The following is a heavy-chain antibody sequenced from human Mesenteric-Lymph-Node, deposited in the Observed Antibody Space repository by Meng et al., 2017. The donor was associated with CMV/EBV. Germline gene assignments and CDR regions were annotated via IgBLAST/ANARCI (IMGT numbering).Heavy chain of an antibody. CDR1: GFSLSSYW. Sequence: GESLKISCAASGFSLSSYWMDWVRQDPGKGLEWVSIIYTDDNTFYADSVKGRFTISRDNAKNTLYLQMNSLRAEDTAVYYCARAFGRDRSIEPRLVDNWGQGTLVTVSS. CDR3: ARAFGRDRSIEPRLVDN. CDR2: IYTDDNT. V-gene: IGHV3-74*01. D-gene: IGHD6-6*01. J-gene: IGHJ4*02.